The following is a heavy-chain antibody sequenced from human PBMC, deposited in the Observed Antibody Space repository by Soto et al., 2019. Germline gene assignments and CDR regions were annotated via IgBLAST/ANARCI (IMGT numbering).Heavy chain of an antibody. CDR1: GFTFDDYA. Sequence: SLRLSCAASGFTFDDYAMHWVRQAPGKGLDWVSGISWNSGSIGYADSVKGRFTISRDNAKNSLYLQMNSLRAEDTALYYCAKDLNFGVVAPNYYYGMDVWGQGTTVTVSS. V-gene: IGHV3-9*01. J-gene: IGHJ6*02. D-gene: IGHD3-3*01. CDR2: ISWNSGSI. CDR3: AKDLNFGVVAPNYYYGMDV.